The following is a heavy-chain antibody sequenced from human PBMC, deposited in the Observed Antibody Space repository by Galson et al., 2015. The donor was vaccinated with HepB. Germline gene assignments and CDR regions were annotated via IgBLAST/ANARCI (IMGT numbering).Heavy chain of an antibody. Sequence: SLRLSCAASGFAFDDYTLHWVRQAPGKGLEWVSLISWDGGSAYYADSVKGRFTISRDNSKNSLYLQMNSLRTGDTALYYCAKDIGVGDSSGYPGEGFDYWGQGTLVTVSS. CDR1: GFAFDDYT. CDR3: AKDIGVGDSSGYPGEGFDY. J-gene: IGHJ4*02. V-gene: IGHV3-43*01. CDR2: ISWDGGSA. D-gene: IGHD3-22*01.